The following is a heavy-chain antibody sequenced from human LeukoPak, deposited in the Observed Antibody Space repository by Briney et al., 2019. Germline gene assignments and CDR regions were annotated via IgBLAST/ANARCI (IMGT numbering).Heavy chain of an antibody. J-gene: IGHJ5*02. D-gene: IGHD3-3*01. V-gene: IGHV3-15*01. CDR2: IKSKTDGGTT. Sequence: GRSLRLSCAASGFTFSNAWMSWVRQAPGKGLEWVGRIKSKTDGGTTDYAAPVKGRFTISRDDSKNTLYLQMNSLKTEDTAVYYCTTDRGRGYDFWSGYYTGRWFDPWGQGTLVTVSS. CDR3: TTDRGRGYDFWSGYYTGRWFDP. CDR1: GFTFSNAW.